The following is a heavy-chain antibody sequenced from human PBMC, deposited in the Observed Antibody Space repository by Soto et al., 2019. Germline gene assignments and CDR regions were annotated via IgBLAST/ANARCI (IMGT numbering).Heavy chain of an antibody. J-gene: IGHJ4*02. V-gene: IGHV3-21*01. CDR1: GITLTRYS. CDR3: ARDLQGDY. Sequence: GVTLRLSCSVSGITLTRYSMNWVRQAPGKGLEWVSSISSSSSYIYYADSVKGRFTISRDNAKNSLYLQMNSLRAEDTAVYYCARDLQGDYWGQGTLVTVSS. CDR2: ISSSSSYI.